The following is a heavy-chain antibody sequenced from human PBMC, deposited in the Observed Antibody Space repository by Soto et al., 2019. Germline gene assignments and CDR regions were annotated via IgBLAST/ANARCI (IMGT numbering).Heavy chain of an antibody. CDR3: ARWGIAARQTGYYYYYMDV. D-gene: IGHD6-6*01. CDR1: GYSFTSYW. Sequence: PGESLKISCKGSGYSFTSYWIGWVRQMPGKGLEWMGIIYPGDSDTRYSPSFQGRVTISADKSISTAYLQWSSLKASDTAMYYCARWGIAARQTGYYYYYMDVWGKGTTVTVSS. CDR2: IYPGDSDT. V-gene: IGHV5-51*01. J-gene: IGHJ6*03.